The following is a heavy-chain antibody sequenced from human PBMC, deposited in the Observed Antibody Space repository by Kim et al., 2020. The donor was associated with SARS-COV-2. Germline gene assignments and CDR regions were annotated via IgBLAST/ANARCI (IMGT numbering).Heavy chain of an antibody. J-gene: IGHJ6*02. CDR1: GGSISSYY. CDR2: IYTSGST. Sequence: SETLSLTCTVSGGSISSYYWSWIRQPAGKGLEWIGRIYTSGSTNYNPSLKSRVTMSVDTSKNQFSLKLSSVTAADTAVYYCARDGRQLTVYYYYGMDVWGQGTTVTVSS. V-gene: IGHV4-4*07. D-gene: IGHD4-4*01. CDR3: ARDGRQLTVYYYYGMDV.